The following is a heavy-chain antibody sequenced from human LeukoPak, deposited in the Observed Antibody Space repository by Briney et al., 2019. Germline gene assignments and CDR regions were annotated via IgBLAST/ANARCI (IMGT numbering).Heavy chain of an antibody. D-gene: IGHD5-18*01. CDR1: GFSFSSYA. V-gene: IGHV3-23*01. CDR3: AKASGYSYGKYFFDS. CDR2: ITSSGDAT. Sequence: QPGGSLRLSCAASGFSFSSYAMNWVRQAPEKGLEWVSSITSSGDATYYADSVKGRFTISRDNSKNTVYLQMNSLRAEDTAVYYCAKASGYSYGKYFFDSWGQGALVTVSS. J-gene: IGHJ4*02.